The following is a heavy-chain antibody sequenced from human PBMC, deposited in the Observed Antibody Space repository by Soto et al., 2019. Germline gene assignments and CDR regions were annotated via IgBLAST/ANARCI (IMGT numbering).Heavy chain of an antibody. J-gene: IGHJ4*02. Sequence: SETLSLTCAVSGGTISSGGYSWSWIRQPPGKGLEWIGYIYHSGSTYYNPSLKSRVTISVDRSKNQFSLKLSSVTAADTAVYYCAGGPGVARNYWGQGTLVTVSS. D-gene: IGHD5-12*01. CDR1: GGTISSGGYS. CDR2: IYHSGST. CDR3: AGGPGVARNY. V-gene: IGHV4-30-2*01.